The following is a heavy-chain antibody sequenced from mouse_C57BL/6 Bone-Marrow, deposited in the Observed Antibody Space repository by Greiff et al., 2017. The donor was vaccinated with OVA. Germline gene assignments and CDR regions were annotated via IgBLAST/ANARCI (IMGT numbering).Heavy chain of an antibody. CDR3: ARAYYGSSGAY. CDR2: IYPRSGHT. D-gene: IGHD1-1*01. Sequence: QVQLQQSGAELARPGASVKLSCKASGYTFTSYGISWVKQRTGQGLEWIGEIYPRSGHTYYIEKFKGKATLTADKSSSKAYMEFHSLTSEDSAVYFCARAYYGSSGAYWGQGTLVTVSA. J-gene: IGHJ3*01. CDR1: GYTFTSYG. V-gene: IGHV1-81*01.